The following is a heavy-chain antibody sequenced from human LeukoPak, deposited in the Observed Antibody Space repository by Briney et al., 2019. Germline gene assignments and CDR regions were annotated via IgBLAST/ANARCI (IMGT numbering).Heavy chain of an antibody. CDR2: INPSSGDT. J-gene: IGHJ5*02. D-gene: IGHD6-19*01. CDR1: GYTFTGYY. CDR3: AREGGDGSGWLELEDWFDP. Sequence: SVKVSCKASGYTFTGYYMHWVRQAPGQGLEWMGRINPSSGDTKYAQKFEGRVTMTRDTSTTTGYMELSRLRSDDTGVYYCAREGGDGSGWLELEDWFDPWGQGTLVTVSS. V-gene: IGHV1-2*05.